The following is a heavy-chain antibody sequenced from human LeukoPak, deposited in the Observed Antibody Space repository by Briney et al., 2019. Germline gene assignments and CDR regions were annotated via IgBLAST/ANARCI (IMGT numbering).Heavy chain of an antibody. J-gene: IGHJ4*02. CDR2: FLGSGSAS. Sequence: GGSLRLSCAASGFSISGYTMSWVRRAPGKGLEWFSSFLGSGSASYYADSVKGRFTTSRDTSKNTLYLQMNNLRAEDTAIYYCAKDRVPDNRWNFDYWGQGTQVSVSS. CDR1: GFSISGYT. D-gene: IGHD1-1*01. V-gene: IGHV3-23*01. CDR3: AKDRVPDNRWNFDY.